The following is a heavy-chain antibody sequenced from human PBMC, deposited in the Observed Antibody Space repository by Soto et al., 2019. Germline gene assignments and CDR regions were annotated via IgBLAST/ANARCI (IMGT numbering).Heavy chain of an antibody. V-gene: IGHV5-51*01. CDR2: IYPGDSDT. CDR1: GGKCTSYW. J-gene: IGHJ6*02. D-gene: IGHD2-8*01. CDR3: ARVMLDGMDV. Sequence: LQSSEEGRGGKCTSYWSGRVRQMPGKGLEWMGIIYPGDSDTRYSPSFQGQVTISRDNAKNSLYLQMNSLRDEDTAVYYCARVMLDGMDVWGQGTTVTVSS.